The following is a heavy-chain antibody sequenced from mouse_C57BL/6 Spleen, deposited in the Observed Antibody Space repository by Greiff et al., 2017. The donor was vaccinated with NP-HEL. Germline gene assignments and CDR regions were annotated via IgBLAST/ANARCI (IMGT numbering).Heavy chain of an antibody. CDR3: ARNEGSYDGYYGYAMDY. Sequence: VQLQQSGPGLVQPSQSLSITCTVSGFSLTSYGVHWVRRSPGKGLEWLGVIWSGGSTDYNAAFISRLSISKDNSKSQVFFKMNSLQADDTAIYYCARNEGSYDGYYGYAMDYWGQGTSVTVSS. CDR2: IWSGGST. J-gene: IGHJ4*01. V-gene: IGHV2-2*01. D-gene: IGHD2-3*01. CDR1: GFSLTSYG.